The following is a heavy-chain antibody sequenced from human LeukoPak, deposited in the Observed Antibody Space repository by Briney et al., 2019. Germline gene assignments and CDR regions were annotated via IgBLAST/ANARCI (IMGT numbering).Heavy chain of an antibody. D-gene: IGHD5-24*01. CDR2: INPSGGST. V-gene: IGHV1-46*01. CDR1: GYTFTSYY. J-gene: IGHJ4*02. CDR3: ARAVEMATAFDY. Sequence: ASVKVSCKASGYTFTSYYMHWVRQAPGQGLEWMGIINPSGGSTSYAQKFQGRDTMTRDTSTSTVYMELSSLRSEDTAVYYCARAVEMATAFDYWGQGTLVTVSS.